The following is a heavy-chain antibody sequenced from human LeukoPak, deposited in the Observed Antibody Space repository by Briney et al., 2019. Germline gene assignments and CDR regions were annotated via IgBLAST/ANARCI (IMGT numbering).Heavy chain of an antibody. CDR2: ISSSSSYI. V-gene: IGHV3-21*01. Sequence: GGSLRLSCAASGFTFSSDSMNWVRQAPGKGLEWVSSISSSSSYIYYADSVKGRFTISRDNAKNSLYLQMNSLRAEDTAVYYCARALVSGLTYYYDSSGYAFGYWGQGTLVTVSS. CDR3: ARALVSGLTYYYDSSGYAFGY. CDR1: GFTFSSDS. J-gene: IGHJ4*02. D-gene: IGHD3-22*01.